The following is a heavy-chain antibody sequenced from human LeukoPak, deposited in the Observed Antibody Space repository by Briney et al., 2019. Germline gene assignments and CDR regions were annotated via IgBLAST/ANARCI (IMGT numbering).Heavy chain of an antibody. V-gene: IGHV5-51*01. CDR2: IYPGDSGP. J-gene: IGHJ3*01. CDR3: GMSGDRVPLQDDVFDV. CDR1: GYSFTSYG. D-gene: IGHD3-10*01. Sequence: KNGESLKISCKVSGYSFTSYGIGWVRQMPGKGLEWMGIIYPGDSGPTYSPSFQGQVTISVDKSINTAYLQWSSLQASDTAMYYCGMSGDRVPLQDDVFDVWGQGTMVTVST.